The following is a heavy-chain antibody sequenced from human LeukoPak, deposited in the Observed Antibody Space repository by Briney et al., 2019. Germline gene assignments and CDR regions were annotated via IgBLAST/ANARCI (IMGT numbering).Heavy chain of an antibody. J-gene: IGHJ4*02. V-gene: IGHV1-2*02. CDR2: INTKSGGA. CDR3: AREDQLAPLQAPRPLDY. D-gene: IGHD1-1*01. CDR1: GYTFSAYY. Sequence: GSVTVSCTASGYTFSAYYIHWVRQAPGQGLEWMGWINTKSGGADYAQKFQGRLTITRHTSITTAYMILRSPTSDDTAVYFCAREDQLAPLQAPRPLDYWGRGSLVTLSS.